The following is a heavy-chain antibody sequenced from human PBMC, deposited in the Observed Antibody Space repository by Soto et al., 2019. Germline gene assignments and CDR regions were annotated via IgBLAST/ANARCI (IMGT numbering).Heavy chain of an antibody. J-gene: IGHJ4*02. CDR2: ISGSGGST. Sequence: LRLSCAASGFTFISYAMSWVRQAPGKGLEWVSAISGSGGSTYYADSVKGRFTISRDNSKNTLYLQMNSLRAEDTAVYYCAKTLLPGADGLCDYWGQGTLFTVSS. CDR1: GFTFISYA. CDR3: AKTLLPGADGLCDY. D-gene: IGHD6-13*01. V-gene: IGHV3-23*01.